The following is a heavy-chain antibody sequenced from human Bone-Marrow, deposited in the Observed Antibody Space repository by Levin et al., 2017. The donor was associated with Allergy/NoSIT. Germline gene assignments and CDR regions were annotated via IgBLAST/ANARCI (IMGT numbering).Heavy chain of an antibody. Sequence: KISCKASGGTFSSYAISWVRQAPGQGLEWMGGIIPIFGTANYAQKFQGRVTITADKSTSTAYMELSSLRSEDTAVYYCARGAECSGGSCSQYYFDYWGQGTLVTVSS. J-gene: IGHJ4*02. D-gene: IGHD2-15*01. CDR1: GGTFSSYA. CDR3: ARGAECSGGSCSQYYFDY. V-gene: IGHV1-69*06. CDR2: IIPIFGTA.